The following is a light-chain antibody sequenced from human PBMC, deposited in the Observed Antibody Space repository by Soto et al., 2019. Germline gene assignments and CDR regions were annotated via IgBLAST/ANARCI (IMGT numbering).Light chain of an antibody. CDR3: QKYNSAPRT. J-gene: IGKJ1*01. CDR2: AAS. Sequence: DIQLTQSPSLPSASIGDRVTITCRASQTIRNYLAWYQQKPGKAPKLLISAASTLQSGVPLRFSGSGSGTDFTLTISSLQPEDVATYYCQKYNSAPRTFGQGTKVDIK. CDR1: QTIRNY. V-gene: IGKV1-27*01.